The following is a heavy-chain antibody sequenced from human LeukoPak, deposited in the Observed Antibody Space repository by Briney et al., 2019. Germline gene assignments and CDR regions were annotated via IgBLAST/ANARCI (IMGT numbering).Heavy chain of an antibody. D-gene: IGHD5-24*01. CDR1: GFTVISKT. CDR2: LYSDGRT. V-gene: IGHV3-53*01. Sequence: GGSLRLSCAASGFTVISKTMSWVRQAPGKGLELVSVLYSDGRTYYADSVKGRFTISRDNSKNTLFLQMNSLRAEDTAVYYCLLATINSGLFHYWGQGTLVTVSS. CDR3: LLATINSGLFHY. J-gene: IGHJ4*02.